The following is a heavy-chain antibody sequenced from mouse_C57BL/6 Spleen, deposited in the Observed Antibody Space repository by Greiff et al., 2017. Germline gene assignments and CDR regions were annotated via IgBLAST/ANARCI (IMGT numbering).Heavy chain of an antibody. V-gene: IGHV3-6*01. Sequence: EVKLMQSGPGLVKPSPSLSLTCSVSGYSITSCYYWNWIRQFPGNKLEWMGYISYDGCNNYNPSLKNRTSITRDTSKNQFLLRLNSVTTDDAAYYSCARDGNYWDLDVWGTGTSVTVSS. J-gene: IGHJ1*03. CDR3: ARDGNYWDLDV. CDR1: GYSITSCYY. D-gene: IGHD1-1*01. CDR2: ISYDGCN.